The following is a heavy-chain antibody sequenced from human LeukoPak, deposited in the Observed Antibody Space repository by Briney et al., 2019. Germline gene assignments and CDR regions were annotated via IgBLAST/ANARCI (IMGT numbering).Heavy chain of an antibody. J-gene: IGHJ4*02. Sequence: GGSLRLSCAASGFTLSSYAMHWVRQAPGKGLEWVAVISYDGSNKYYADSVKGRFTISRDNSKNTLCLQMNSQRAEDTAVYYCARGLLGDFDYWGQGTLVTVSS. CDR1: GFTLSSYA. CDR3: ARGLLGDFDY. CDR2: ISYDGSNK. V-gene: IGHV3-30-3*01.